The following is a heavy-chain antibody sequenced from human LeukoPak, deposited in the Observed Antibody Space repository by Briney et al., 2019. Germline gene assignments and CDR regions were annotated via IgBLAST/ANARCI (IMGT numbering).Heavy chain of an antibody. CDR2: IYDSGST. D-gene: IGHD3-3*01. J-gene: IGHJ4*02. Sequence: SQTLSLTCTVSGASIRSGDYYWSWIRQPPGKGLEWIGYIYDSGSTYYNPSLKSRITISVDTSENRFSLKLSSVTAADTAVYYCARVYYDFWSGYTYGFDYWGQGTLVTVSS. CDR1: GASIRSGDYY. V-gene: IGHV4-30-4*01. CDR3: ARVYYDFWSGYTYGFDY.